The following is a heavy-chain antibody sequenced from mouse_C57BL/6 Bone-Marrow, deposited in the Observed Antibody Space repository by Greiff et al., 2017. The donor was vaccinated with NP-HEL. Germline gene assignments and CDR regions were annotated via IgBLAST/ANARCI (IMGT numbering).Heavy chain of an antibody. CDR2: ISDGGSYT. V-gene: IGHV5-4*01. J-gene: IGHJ2*01. D-gene: IGHD1-1*01. CDR1: GFTFSSYA. Sequence: EVKLMESGGGLVKPGGSLKLSCAASGFTFSSYAMSWVRQTPEKRLEWVATISDGGSYTYYPDNVKGRFTISRDNAKNNLYLQMSHLKSEDTAMYYCAREITTVVFDYWGQGTTLTVSS. CDR3: AREITTVVFDY.